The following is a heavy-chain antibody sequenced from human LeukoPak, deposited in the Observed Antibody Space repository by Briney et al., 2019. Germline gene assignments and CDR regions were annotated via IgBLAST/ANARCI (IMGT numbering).Heavy chain of an antibody. CDR2: IYHSGST. CDR1: GGSISSGGYY. V-gene: IGHV4-30-2*01. Sequence: SETLSLTCTVSGGSISSGGYYWSWIRQPPGKGLEWIGYIYHSGSTYYNPSLKSRVTISVDRSKNQFSLKLSSVTAADTAVYYCVRFLEWLSQPDAFDIWGQGTMVTVSS. D-gene: IGHD3-3*01. J-gene: IGHJ3*02. CDR3: VRFLEWLSQPDAFDI.